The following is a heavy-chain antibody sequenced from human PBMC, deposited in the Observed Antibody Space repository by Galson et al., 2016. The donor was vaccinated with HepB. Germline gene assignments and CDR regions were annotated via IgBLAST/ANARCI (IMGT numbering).Heavy chain of an antibody. V-gene: IGHV4-4*02. Sequence: SETLSLTCALSGSSITSGNWWGWVRQPPGKGLEWIGEVRDSGTTNYNPSLKSRATISKDHSKNQLSLILTSVTAADSAVYYCARERAKVIDYWGQGTLVTVTS. J-gene: IGHJ4*02. CDR2: VRDSGTT. CDR3: ARERAKVIDY. D-gene: IGHD4/OR15-4a*01. CDR1: GSSITSGNW.